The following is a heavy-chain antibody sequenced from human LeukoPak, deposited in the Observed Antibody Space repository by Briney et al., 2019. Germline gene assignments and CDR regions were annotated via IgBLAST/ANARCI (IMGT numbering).Heavy chain of an antibody. CDR1: GGSISGGDYS. V-gene: IGHV4-30-2*01. CDR3: ARYILGVVRWFDP. CDR2: IYHSGST. Sequence: SETLSLTCAVSGGSISGGDYSWSWIRQPPGKGLEWIGYIYHSGSTYYNPPLKSRVTISVDRSKNQLSLKLSSVTAADTAVYYCARYILGVVRWFDPWGQGTLVTVSS. J-gene: IGHJ5*02. D-gene: IGHD3-10*01.